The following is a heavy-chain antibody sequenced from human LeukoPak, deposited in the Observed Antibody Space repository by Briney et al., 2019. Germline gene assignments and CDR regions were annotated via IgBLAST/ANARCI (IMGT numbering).Heavy chain of an antibody. V-gene: IGHV3-23*01. CDR2: FSGSGGST. Sequence: GGSLRLSCAASGFTFSNYAMSWVRQAPGKGLEWVSAFSGSGGSTYYADSVKGRFTISRDDSKNTLYLQMNSLRAEDTAIYYCARKYNFAFDIWGHGTMVTVSS. CDR1: GFTFSNYA. J-gene: IGHJ3*02. CDR3: ARKYNFAFDI. D-gene: IGHD1-14*01.